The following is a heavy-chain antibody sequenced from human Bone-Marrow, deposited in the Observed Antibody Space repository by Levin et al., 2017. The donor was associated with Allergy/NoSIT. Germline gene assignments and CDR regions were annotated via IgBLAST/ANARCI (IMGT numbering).Heavy chain of an antibody. V-gene: IGHV4-59*01. D-gene: IGHD5-12*01. CDR3: ARDVSGYDFMDY. Sequence: SQTLSLTCTVSGDSFSSDYCSWIRQAPGKGLEWIGYVSFSGSTNYNPSLKSRVTMSVDKSKIQFSLKLNSVTAADTAVYYCARDVSGYDFMDYWGQGILVTVSS. CDR1: GDSFSSDY. CDR2: VSFSGST. J-gene: IGHJ4*02.